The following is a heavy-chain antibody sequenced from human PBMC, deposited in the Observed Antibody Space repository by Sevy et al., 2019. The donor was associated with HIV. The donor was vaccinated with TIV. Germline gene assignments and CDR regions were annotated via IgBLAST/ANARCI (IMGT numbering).Heavy chain of an antibody. CDR1: GFTLNDGW. CDR3: AADIPGLSRLIDY. J-gene: IGHJ4*02. D-gene: IGHD2-2*01. Sequence: GGSLRLSCAASGFTLNDGWMSWVRQAPGKGLEWVGRLQTKSRGGIIEYAAPVKGRFTISADNSKSTLFLQMNSLKTEDTAIYYCAADIPGLSRLIDYWGQGTLVTVSS. V-gene: IGHV3-15*01. CDR2: LQTKSRGGII.